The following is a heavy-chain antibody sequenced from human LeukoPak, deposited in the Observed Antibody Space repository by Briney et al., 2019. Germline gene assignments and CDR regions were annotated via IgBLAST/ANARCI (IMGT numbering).Heavy chain of an antibody. J-gene: IGHJ4*02. D-gene: IGHD3-10*02. Sequence: GGSLRLSCAASGFTFRNAWMTWVRQAPGKGLEWVGRIKDNGDGGTTDYATPVKSRFTISRDDTKDTKNLQMNSLETEDTAVYYCTTVRYVRSSSLDYWGQGTLVTVSS. V-gene: IGHV3-15*01. CDR2: IKDNGDGGTT. CDR3: TTVRYVRSSSLDY. CDR1: GFTFRNAW.